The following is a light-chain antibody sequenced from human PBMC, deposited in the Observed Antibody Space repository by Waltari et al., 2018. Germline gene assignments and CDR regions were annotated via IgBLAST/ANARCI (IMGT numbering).Light chain of an antibody. CDR2: RDT. J-gene: IGLJ2*01. CDR1: NIGSKN. CDR3: QLWDSNTAI. Sequence: SYELTQPLSVSVALGQTATITCGGSNIGSKNVNWYQQKPGQAPALVIYRDTKRPFGIPERFSGSNSENTATLTISSAQVGDESDFYCQLWDSNTAIFGGGTKLTVL. V-gene: IGLV3-9*01.